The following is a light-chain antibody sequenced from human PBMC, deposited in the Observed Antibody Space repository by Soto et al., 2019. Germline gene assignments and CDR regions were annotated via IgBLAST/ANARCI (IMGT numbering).Light chain of an antibody. CDR3: QQYNFYSSWT. CDR2: DAS. CDR1: QSISSW. Sequence: DIQMTQSPSILSASVGDRVTITCRASQSISSWLAWYQQKPGKAPVLLIYDASTLKSGVPSRFSGSGSGTEFTLTISSLQPDDFATYYCQQYNFYSSWTFGQGTKVDIK. V-gene: IGKV1-5*01. J-gene: IGKJ1*01.